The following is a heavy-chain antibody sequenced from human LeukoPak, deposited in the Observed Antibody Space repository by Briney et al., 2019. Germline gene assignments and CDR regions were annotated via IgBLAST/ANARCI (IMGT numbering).Heavy chain of an antibody. J-gene: IGHJ4*02. CDR3: AKHYYGSGSQKYYFDY. V-gene: IGHV3-30*02. D-gene: IGHD3-10*01. CDR1: GFIFTDSG. Sequence: RGSLRLSCAASGFIFTDSGMHSVRQAPAKGLEWVTLVRNDGSDKYYADSVKGRFTTSRDNSKNTLYLQMNSLRPEDTAVYYCAKHYYGSGSQKYYFDYWGQGTLVTVSS. CDR2: VRNDGSDK.